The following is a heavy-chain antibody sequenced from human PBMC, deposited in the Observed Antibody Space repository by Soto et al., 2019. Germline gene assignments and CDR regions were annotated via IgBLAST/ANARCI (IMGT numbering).Heavy chain of an antibody. CDR1: SGSIGSSCYD. CDR3: XRRHPRLSGYYLPPIDY. D-gene: IGHD3-22*01. CDR2: IYYSGST. V-gene: IGHV4-39*01. Sequence: PSESLSLTCTVSSGSIGSSCYDWGWIRQPPGKGLEWIGRIYYSGSTYYNPSLKSRVTISVDTSKNQFSLKLGSVTAADTAVYDYXRRHPRLSGYYLPPIDYWGQGTLVTVSS. J-gene: IGHJ4*02.